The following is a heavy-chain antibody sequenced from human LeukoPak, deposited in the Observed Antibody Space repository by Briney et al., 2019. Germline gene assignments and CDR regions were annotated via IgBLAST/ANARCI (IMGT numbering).Heavy chain of an antibody. J-gene: IGHJ4*02. CDR1: GSSLSTSGMC. CDR3: ARSRRYSGSYYPADY. V-gene: IGHV2-70*01. CDR2: IDWDDDK. Sequence: EFGPTLVNPTQTLTLTCTFSGSSLSTSGMCVSWIRQPPGKALEWLALIDWDDDKYYSTSLKTRLTISKDTSKNQVVLTMTNMDPVDTATYYCARSRRYSGSYYPADYWGQGTLVTVSS. D-gene: IGHD1-26*01.